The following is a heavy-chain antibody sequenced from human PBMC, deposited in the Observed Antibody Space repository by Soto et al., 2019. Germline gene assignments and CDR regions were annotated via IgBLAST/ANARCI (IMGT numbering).Heavy chain of an antibody. D-gene: IGHD6-19*01. V-gene: IGHV1-3*05. CDR2: SNAGNGNT. J-gene: IGHJ5*02. CDR3: ARGGGCYVWFDP. CDR1: GYTFTSYA. Sequence: QVQLVQSGAEEKKPGASVKVSCKASGYTFTSYAMHWVRQAPGQRLEGMGWSNAGNGNTKYSQKFQGRVTITRDTSASTAYMELSSLRSEDTAVYYCARGGGCYVWFDPWGQGTLVTVSS.